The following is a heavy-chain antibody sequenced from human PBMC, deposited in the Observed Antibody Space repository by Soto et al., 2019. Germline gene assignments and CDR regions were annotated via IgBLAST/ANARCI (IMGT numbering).Heavy chain of an antibody. Sequence: SETLSLTCTVSGGSISSSSYYWGWIRQPPGKGLEWIGNVYYGGGTYYNPSLKSRVTISVETSKSQFSLKLSSVTAADTAVYYCAGGDYYHSSGYYFFYYTMDVWGQGTTVTVSS. CDR1: GGSISSSSYY. CDR3: AGGDYYHSSGYYFFYYTMDV. V-gene: IGHV4-39*01. J-gene: IGHJ6*02. CDR2: VYYGGGT. D-gene: IGHD3-22*01.